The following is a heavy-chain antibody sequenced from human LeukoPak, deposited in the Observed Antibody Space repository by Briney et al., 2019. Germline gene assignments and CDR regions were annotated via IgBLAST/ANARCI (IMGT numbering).Heavy chain of an antibody. V-gene: IGHV1-2*06. CDR3: ARDLRELLGY. J-gene: IGHJ4*02. CDR2: INPHSGGT. Sequence: GAPVKVSCKASGYTFTDFHLYWVRQAPGQGLEWMGRINPHSGGTDSAQKFQGRLTMTRDTSISTAYLELSGLKSDDTAVYYCARDLRELLGYWGQGTLVTVSS. D-gene: IGHD1-26*01. CDR1: GYTFTDFH.